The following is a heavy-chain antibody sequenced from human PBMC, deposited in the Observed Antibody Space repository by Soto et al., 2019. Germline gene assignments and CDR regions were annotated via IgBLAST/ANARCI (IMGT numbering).Heavy chain of an antibody. CDR1: GFTVSGSY. CDR3: CGTIGGPFLSYGMDV. CDR2: MYSAGDT. Sequence: EVLLVESGGELTQPGNSLRLSCVVSGFTVSGSYMTWVRQAPGKGLEWVSVMYSAGDTYYSDSVKGRFTVSKDITDNIFYLQMTSLRAEDPATYYCCGTIGGPFLSYGMDVWGHGTTVTVSS. V-gene: IGHV3-53*01. J-gene: IGHJ6*02. D-gene: IGHD1-1*01.